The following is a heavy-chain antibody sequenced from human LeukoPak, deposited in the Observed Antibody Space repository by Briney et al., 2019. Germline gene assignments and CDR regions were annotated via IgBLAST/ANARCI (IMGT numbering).Heavy chain of an antibody. Sequence: ASVKVSCKASGYTFTSYDINWVRQATGQGLEWMGWMNPNSGNTGYAQKFQGRVTMTRNTSISTAYMELSSLRSEDTAVYNCARGRILLLGWYYDGSGYYLFNYWGQGTLVTVSS. D-gene: IGHD3-22*01. CDR1: GYTFTSYD. V-gene: IGHV1-8*01. CDR3: ARGRILLLGWYYDGSGYYLFNY. CDR2: MNPNSGNT. J-gene: IGHJ4*02.